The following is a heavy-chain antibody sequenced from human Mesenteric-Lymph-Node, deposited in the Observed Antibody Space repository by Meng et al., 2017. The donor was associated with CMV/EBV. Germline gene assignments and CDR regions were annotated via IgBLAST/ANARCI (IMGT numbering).Heavy chain of an antibody. CDR1: GGTFSSYT. Sequence: SVKVSCKASGGTFSSYTISWVRQAPGQGLEWMGRIIPILGIANYAQKFQGRVTITADKSTSTAYMELSSLRSEDTAVYYCARDPSITGTTTYYFDYWGQGTLVTVSS. V-gene: IGHV1-69*04. CDR3: ARDPSITGTTTYYFDY. J-gene: IGHJ4*02. CDR2: IIPILGIA. D-gene: IGHD1-20*01.